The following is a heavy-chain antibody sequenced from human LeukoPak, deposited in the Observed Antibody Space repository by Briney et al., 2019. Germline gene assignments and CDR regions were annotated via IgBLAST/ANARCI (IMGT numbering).Heavy chain of an antibody. Sequence: GGSLRLSCAASGFTFSSYWMSWVRQAPGKGLEWVANIKQDGSEKYYVDSAKGRFTISRDNAKNSLYLQMNSLRAEDTAVYYCATEGAYYYGSGSSSDYWGQGTLVTVSS. CDR1: GFTFSSYW. D-gene: IGHD3-10*01. CDR2: IKQDGSEK. V-gene: IGHV3-7*01. CDR3: ATEGAYYYGSGSSSDY. J-gene: IGHJ4*02.